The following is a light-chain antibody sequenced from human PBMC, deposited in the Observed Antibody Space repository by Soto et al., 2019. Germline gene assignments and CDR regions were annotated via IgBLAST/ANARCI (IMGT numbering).Light chain of an antibody. CDR1: QSVSSN. V-gene: IGKV3-15*01. J-gene: IGKJ1*01. Sequence: EIVMTQSPATLSVSPGERATLSCRASQSVSSNLAWYQQKPGQAPRLLIYGASTGATGIPARFSGSGSGTEFTLTISSLQSEDFAVYYCQQRGTCGQGTKV. CDR3: QQRGT. CDR2: GAS.